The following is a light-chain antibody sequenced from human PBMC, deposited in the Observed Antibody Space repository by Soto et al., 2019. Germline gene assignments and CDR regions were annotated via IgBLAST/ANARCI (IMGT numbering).Light chain of an antibody. CDR2: KAS. CDR3: QHYSSYSEA. V-gene: IGKV1-5*03. J-gene: IGKJ1*01. Sequence: IPMTLSPSSLSASVGDGVTVTCRASQNIDMYLNWYQQKPGKAPRVLIYKASTLKSGVPSRFSGSGSGTEFTLTISSLQPDDFVTYYCQHYSSYSEAFGQGTKVDIK. CDR1: QNIDMY.